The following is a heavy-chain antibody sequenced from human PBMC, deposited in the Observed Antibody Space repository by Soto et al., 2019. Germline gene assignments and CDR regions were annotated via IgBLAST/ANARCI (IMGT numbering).Heavy chain of an antibody. V-gene: IGHV3-72*01. CDR3: ATSASGPNNRWSGFAF. J-gene: IGHJ4*02. CDR2: IRNRIYRFTT. CDR1: GFTFSDHY. D-gene: IGHD2-15*01. Sequence: EVQLVESGGGLVQPGGSLRVSCAASGFTFSDHYMEWVRQAPGKGLEWVGRIRNRIYRFTTEYAASVKDRFTSSRDNSRISLSLQMNSLKTEDTAVYYCATSASGPNNRWSGFAFWGQGTLVSVSS.